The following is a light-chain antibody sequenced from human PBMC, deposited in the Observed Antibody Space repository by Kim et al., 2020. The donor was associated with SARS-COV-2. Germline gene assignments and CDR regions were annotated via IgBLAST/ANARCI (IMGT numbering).Light chain of an antibody. CDR3: QQYKNWPPMYT. J-gene: IGKJ2*01. CDR2: DAS. V-gene: IGKV3-15*01. Sequence: SPGERATLSFRASQSISSGLAWYQQKPGQAPRLLIYDASTRATGIPARFRGGGSGTEFTLTISSLQSEDFALYYCQQYKNWPPMYTFGQGTKLEIK. CDR1: QSISSG.